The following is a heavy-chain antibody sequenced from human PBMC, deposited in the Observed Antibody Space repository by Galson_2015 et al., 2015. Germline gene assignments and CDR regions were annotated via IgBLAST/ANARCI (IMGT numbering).Heavy chain of an antibody. V-gene: IGHV3-23*01. D-gene: IGHD1-26*01. Sequence: SLRLSCAASGFTFSSYTMSWVRQAPGKGLEWVSSISGSGAGIYYADSVTGRFTISRDNSKNTLYLQMNSLRAEDTAGYYCAYCWSGSISEDSWGQGTLVTVSS. J-gene: IGHJ4*02. CDR3: AYCWSGSISEDS. CDR1: GFTFSSYT. CDR2: ISGSGAGI.